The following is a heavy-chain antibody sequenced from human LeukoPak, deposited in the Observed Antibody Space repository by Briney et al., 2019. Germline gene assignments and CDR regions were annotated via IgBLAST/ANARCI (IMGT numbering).Heavy chain of an antibody. V-gene: IGHV4-39*07. J-gene: IGHJ5*02. CDR1: GGSISSSSYY. Sequence: PSETLSLTCSVSGGSISSSSYYWGWIRQPPGKGLEWIGSTGSIYYSGSMYYNPSLKSRVTMSIDRSTNKFSLKLSSVTVADAAVYYCARDARDGSGTYLRIFDRWGQGTLVTVSS. D-gene: IGHD3-22*01. CDR2: IYYSGSM. CDR3: ARDARDGSGTYLRIFDR.